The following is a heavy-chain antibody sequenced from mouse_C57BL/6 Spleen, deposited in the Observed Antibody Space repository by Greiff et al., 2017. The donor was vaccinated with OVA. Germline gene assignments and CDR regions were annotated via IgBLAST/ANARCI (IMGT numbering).Heavy chain of an antibody. CDR3: ARHEKDGYPFDY. J-gene: IGHJ2*01. Sequence: VKLQESGAELVKPGASVKLSCKASGYTFTEYTIHWVKQRSEQGLEWIGWFYPGSGSIKYNEKFKDKATLTADKSSSTVYMELSRLTSEDSAVYFCARHEKDGYPFDYWGQGTTLTVSS. V-gene: IGHV1-62-2*01. D-gene: IGHD2-3*01. CDR2: FYPGSGSI. CDR1: GYTFTEYT.